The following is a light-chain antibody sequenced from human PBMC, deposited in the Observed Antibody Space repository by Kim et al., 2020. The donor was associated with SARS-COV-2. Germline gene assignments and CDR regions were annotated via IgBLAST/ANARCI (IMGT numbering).Light chain of an antibody. Sequence: ALGTTVRITSPGDSCRSYLASWYQQKPGQAPLLVINARNKRPSGIPYRFSGSTSGNTASLTITGAQAEDEADYYCNSRDSSGDHLLFGGGTQLTVL. CDR2: ARN. J-gene: IGLJ2*01. CDR1: SCRSYL. CDR3: NSRDSSGDHLL. V-gene: IGLV3-19*01.